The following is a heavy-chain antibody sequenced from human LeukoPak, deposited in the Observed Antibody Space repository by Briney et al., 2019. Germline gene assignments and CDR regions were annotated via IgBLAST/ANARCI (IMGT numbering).Heavy chain of an antibody. CDR2: IYHSGST. J-gene: IGHJ4*02. D-gene: IGHD3-10*01. Sequence: SETLSLTCTVSGYSISSGYYWGWIRQPPGKGLEWIGSIYHSGSTYYNPSLKSRVTISVDTSKNQFSLKLSSVTAADTAVYYCARHVRYYYGSGSCYDYWGQGTLVTVSS. V-gene: IGHV4-38-2*02. CDR3: ARHVRYYYGSGSCYDY. CDR1: GYSISSGYY.